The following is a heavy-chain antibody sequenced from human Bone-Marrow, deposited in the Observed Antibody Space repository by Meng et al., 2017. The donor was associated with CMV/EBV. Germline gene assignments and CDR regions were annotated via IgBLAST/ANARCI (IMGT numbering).Heavy chain of an antibody. CDR2: IHPIPGST. V-gene: IGHV1-46*01. J-gene: IGHJ5*02. D-gene: IGHD1-26*01. Sequence: ASVKVSCKASGYTFTNYFVHWVRQAPGQGLEWLGIIHPIPGSTIYAQKFQGRVTVTRDTSTSTVYMEMSSLRSEDTAVYYCARDSGSYWFDPWGQGTLVTVSS. CDR1: GYTFTNYF. CDR3: ARDSGSYWFDP.